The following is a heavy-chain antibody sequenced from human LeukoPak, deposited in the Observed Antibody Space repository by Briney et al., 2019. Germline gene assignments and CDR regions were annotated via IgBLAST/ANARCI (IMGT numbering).Heavy chain of an antibody. CDR2: INQDGSEK. Sequence: PGGSLRLSCAASGFTFSSYWMSWVRQAPGKGLEWVASINQDGSEKYYVDSVKGRFTISRDNAKNSLYLQMNSLRAEDTAVYYCAREASLSTVARNYYYMDVWGKGTTVTVSS. CDR3: AREASLSTVARNYYYMDV. V-gene: IGHV3-7*01. CDR1: GFTFSSYW. J-gene: IGHJ6*03. D-gene: IGHD2/OR15-2a*01.